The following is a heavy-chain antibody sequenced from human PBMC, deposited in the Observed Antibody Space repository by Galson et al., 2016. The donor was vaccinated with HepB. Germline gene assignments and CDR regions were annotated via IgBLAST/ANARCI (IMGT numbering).Heavy chain of an antibody. CDR2: ISRTGETF. CDR3: ARDRRHNYAFFDS. Sequence: SLRLSCAASGFSFSSYNMDWVRRAPGKGLEWVSYISRTGETFYYADSVKGRFTISRDNAKNLLYLQMNSLREEDKAVYYCARDRRHNYAFFDSWGQGTPITVSS. D-gene: IGHD3-16*01. V-gene: IGHV3-48*02. CDR1: GFSFSSYN. J-gene: IGHJ4*02.